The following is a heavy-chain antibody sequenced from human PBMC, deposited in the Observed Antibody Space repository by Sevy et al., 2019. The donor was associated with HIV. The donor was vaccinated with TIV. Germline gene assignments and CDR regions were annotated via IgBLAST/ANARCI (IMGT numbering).Heavy chain of an antibody. Sequence: GGSLRLSCAASGFTFSNYGMHWVRQVPGKGLEWVSFIRYDGSDKYYAASVKGRFTISRDDSKNTMYLQMDSQTPEDTAIYYCAKDLAGPGRRYFDYWGQGTLVTVSS. CDR2: IRYDGSDK. J-gene: IGHJ4*02. CDR1: GFTFSNYG. D-gene: IGHD6-13*01. CDR3: AKDLAGPGRRYFDY. V-gene: IGHV3-30*02.